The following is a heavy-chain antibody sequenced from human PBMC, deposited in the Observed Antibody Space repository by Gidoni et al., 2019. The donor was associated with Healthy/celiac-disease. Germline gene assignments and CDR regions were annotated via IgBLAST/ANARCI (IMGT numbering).Heavy chain of an antibody. Sequence: EVQLLESGGGLVQPGGSLRLSCAASGFTFSSYPMSWVRQAPGKGLEWVSAISGSGGSTYYADSVKGRFTISRDNSKNTLYLQMNSLRAEDTAVYYCAKDKVLWFRELEFYFDYWGQGTLVTVSS. V-gene: IGHV3-23*01. D-gene: IGHD3-10*01. CDR2: ISGSGGST. CDR1: GFTFSSYP. CDR3: AKDKVLWFRELEFYFDY. J-gene: IGHJ4*02.